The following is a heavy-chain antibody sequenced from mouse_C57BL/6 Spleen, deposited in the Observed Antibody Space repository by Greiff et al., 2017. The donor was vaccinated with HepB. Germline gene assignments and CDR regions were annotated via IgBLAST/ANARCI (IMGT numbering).Heavy chain of an antibody. V-gene: IGHV5-15*01. Sequence: EVQLVESGGGLVQPGGSLKLSCAASGFTFSDYGMAWVRQAPRKGPEWVAFISNLAYSIYYADTVTGRFTISRENAKNTLYLEMSSLRSEDTAMYYCARQDDYDDAPWFAYWGQGTLVTVSA. D-gene: IGHD2-4*01. J-gene: IGHJ3*01. CDR1: GFTFSDYG. CDR2: ISNLAYSI. CDR3: ARQDDYDDAPWFAY.